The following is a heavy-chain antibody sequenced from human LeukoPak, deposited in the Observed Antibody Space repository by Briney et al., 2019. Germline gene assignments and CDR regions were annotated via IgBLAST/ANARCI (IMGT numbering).Heavy chain of an antibody. CDR2: MNPNSGNT. CDR3: ARGRFYRGGNGVVGY. V-gene: IGHV1-8*01. D-gene: IGHD4-23*01. Sequence: ASVKVSCKASGYTFTSYDINWVRQATGQGLEWMGWMNPNSGNTGYAQKFQGRVTMTRNTSISTAYTELSSLRSEDTAVYYCARGRFYRGGNGVVGYWGQGTLVTVSS. J-gene: IGHJ4*02. CDR1: GYTFTSYD.